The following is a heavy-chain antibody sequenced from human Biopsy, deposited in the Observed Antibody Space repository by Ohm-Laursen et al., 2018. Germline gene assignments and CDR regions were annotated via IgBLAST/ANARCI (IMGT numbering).Heavy chain of an antibody. CDR2: IDYRGST. V-gene: IGHV4-59*01. D-gene: IGHD5-18*01. CDR3: ARGIAVVRSLDV. CDR1: GGSFSTYY. Sequence: SETLSLTCSVSGGSFSTYYWTWIRQPPGKGLEWIACIDYRGSTNYNPSLKSRVSISIDTSKNQLSLRLNSVTAADTAVYYCARGIAVVRSLDVWGQGTTVAVSS. J-gene: IGHJ6*02.